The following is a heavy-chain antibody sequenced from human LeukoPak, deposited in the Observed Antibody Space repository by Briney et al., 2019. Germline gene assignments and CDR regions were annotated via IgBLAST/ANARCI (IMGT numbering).Heavy chain of an antibody. J-gene: IGHJ3*02. CDR3: ARVEVYVRVFDAFDI. CDR2: ISSSGSTI. CDR1: GFTFSDYY. Sequence: PGGSLRLSCAASGFTFSDYYMSWIRQAPGKGLEWVSYISSSGSTIYYADSVKGRFTISRDNAKDSLYLQMNSLRAEDTAVYYCARVEVYVRVFDAFDIWGQGTMVTVSS. V-gene: IGHV3-11*01. D-gene: IGHD3-10*02.